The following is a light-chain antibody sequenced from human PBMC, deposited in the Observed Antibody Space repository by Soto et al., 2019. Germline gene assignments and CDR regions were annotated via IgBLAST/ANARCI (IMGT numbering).Light chain of an antibody. CDR2: EVS. CDR1: SSDVGEENY. J-gene: IGLJ1*01. CDR3: ASSTSGSLYV. V-gene: IGLV2-8*01. Sequence: QSALTQPPSASGSPGQSVTITCSGTSSDVGEENYVSWYQQHPGKVPKLILYEVSKRPSGVPDRFSGSRSGNTASLTVSGLQAEDESDYFCASSTSGSLYVFGTGTKLTVL.